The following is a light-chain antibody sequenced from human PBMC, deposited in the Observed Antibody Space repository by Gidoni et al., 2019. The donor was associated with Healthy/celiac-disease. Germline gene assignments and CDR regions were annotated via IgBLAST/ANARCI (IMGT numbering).Light chain of an antibody. CDR3: QQSYSTPGT. Sequence: EIQMTKSPSSLSASVGDRVTIPCRASQSISSYLNWYQQKPVKAPKLLIYAASSLQSGVPSRFSGSGSGTDFTLTISSLQPEYFAPYYCQQSYSTPGTFGQGTKVEIK. CDR2: AAS. J-gene: IGKJ1*01. CDR1: QSISSY. V-gene: IGKV1-39*01.